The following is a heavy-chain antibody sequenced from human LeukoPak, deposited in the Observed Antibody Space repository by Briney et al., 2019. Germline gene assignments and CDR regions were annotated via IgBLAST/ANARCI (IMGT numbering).Heavy chain of an antibody. CDR1: GFIFDDYA. D-gene: IGHD2-15*01. CDR3: RRYSSFARYSFAS. CDR2: ISWNSGSK. V-gene: IGHV3-9*01. J-gene: IGHJ4*02. Sequence: GGSLRLSCAASGFIFDDYAMHWVRQAPGKGLEWVSGISWNSGSKGYADSVKGRFTISRDNAKNSLYLQMNSLRAEDTALYYCRRYSSFARYSFASWGQGTLAPVSP.